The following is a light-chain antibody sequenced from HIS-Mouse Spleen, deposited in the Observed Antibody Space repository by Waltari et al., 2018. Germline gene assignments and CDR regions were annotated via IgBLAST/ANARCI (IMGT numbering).Light chain of an antibody. Sequence: QSVLPQPPSASGTPVHRVTISCSGSSSNIGSTYVYWYQQLPGTAPKLLIYRNNQRPSGVPDRFSGSKSGTFASLAISGRRSEDEADYYCAAWDDSLSGPVFGGGTKLTVL. CDR2: RNN. J-gene: IGLJ3*02. V-gene: IGLV1-47*01. CDR1: SSNIGSTY. CDR3: AAWDDSLSGPV.